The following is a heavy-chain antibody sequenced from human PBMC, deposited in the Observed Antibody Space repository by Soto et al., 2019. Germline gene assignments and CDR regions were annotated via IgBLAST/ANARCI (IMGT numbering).Heavy chain of an antibody. J-gene: IGHJ5*02. CDR1: GDTMSIYD. CDR2: VYSSGGT. V-gene: IGHV4-4*07. D-gene: IGHD3-3*01. CDR3: ARGQRFTDWFDP. Sequence: PSETLSLTCTASGDTMSIYDWTWIRQPAGKGLEWIGRVYSSGGTHYSPSLKSRVIISLDTSKNQFALRLLSVTDADTAVYFCARGQRFTDWFDPWGQGTLVTVSS.